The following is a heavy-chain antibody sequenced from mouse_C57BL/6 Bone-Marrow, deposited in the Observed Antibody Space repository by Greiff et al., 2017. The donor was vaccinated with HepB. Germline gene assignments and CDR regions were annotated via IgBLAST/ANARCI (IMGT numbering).Heavy chain of an antibody. CDR2: IWSGGST. CDR3: ARIYYGNSWFAY. Sequence: QVQLQQSGPGLVQPSQSLSITCTVSGFSLTSYGVHWVRQSPGKGLEWLGVIWSGGSTDYNAAFISRLSISKDNSKSQVFFKMNSLQADDTAIYYCARIYYGNSWFAYWGQGTLVTVSA. D-gene: IGHD2-1*01. J-gene: IGHJ3*01. V-gene: IGHV2-2*01. CDR1: GFSLTSYG.